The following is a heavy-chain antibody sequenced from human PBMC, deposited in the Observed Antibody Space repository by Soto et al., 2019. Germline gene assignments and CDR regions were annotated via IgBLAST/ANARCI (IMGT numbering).Heavy chain of an antibody. Sequence: QVQLVQSGAEVKKPGASVKVSCKSSGYTFTVYYIHWVRQAPGPGLEWMGWINPNTGGTNYPQNFQGRVTITRDTSISKAYMELSRLRSDSTAVYYCESRGDCGGDCFSYWGQGTLVTVSS. J-gene: IGHJ4*02. D-gene: IGHD2-21*02. V-gene: IGHV1-2*02. CDR3: ESRGDCGGDCFSY. CDR1: GYTFTVYY. CDR2: INPNTGGT.